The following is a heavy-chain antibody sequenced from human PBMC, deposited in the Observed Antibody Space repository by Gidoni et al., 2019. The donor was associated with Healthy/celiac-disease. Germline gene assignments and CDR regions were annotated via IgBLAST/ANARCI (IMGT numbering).Heavy chain of an antibody. CDR1: GGPFSSYA. V-gene: IGHV1-69*06. J-gene: IGHJ4*02. CDR2: IIPIFGTA. D-gene: IGHD6-19*01. Sequence: QVQLVQSGAEVKKPGSSVKVSCKASGGPFSSYAISWVRQAPGQGLEWMGGIIPIFGTANYAQKFQGRVTITADKSTSTAYMELSSLRSEDTAVYYCARVGPYSSGWPYYFDYWGQGTLVTVSS. CDR3: ARVGPYSSGWPYYFDY.